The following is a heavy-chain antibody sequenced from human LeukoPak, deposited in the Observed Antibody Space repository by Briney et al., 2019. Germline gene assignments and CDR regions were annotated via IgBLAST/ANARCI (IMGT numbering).Heavy chain of an antibody. CDR1: GFTFSSYS. Sequence: PGGSLRLSCAASGFTFSSYSMNWVRQAPGKGMEWVSSISSSSSYIYYADSVKGRFTISRDNAKNSLYLQMNSLRAEDTAIYYCALLMMYAIDFDSWGQGTLVTVSS. CDR2: ISSSSSYI. J-gene: IGHJ4*02. D-gene: IGHD2-8*01. CDR3: ALLMMYAIDFDS. V-gene: IGHV3-21*04.